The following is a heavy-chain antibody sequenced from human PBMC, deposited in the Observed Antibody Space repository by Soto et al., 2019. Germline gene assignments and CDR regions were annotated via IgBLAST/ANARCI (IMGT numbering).Heavy chain of an antibody. CDR1: GYTFTSYA. V-gene: IGHV1-3*01. CDR3: ARGLVYYYYYYMDV. J-gene: IGHJ6*03. CDR2: INAGNGNT. D-gene: IGHD2-8*02. Sequence: ASVKVSCKASGYTFTSYAMHWVRQAPGQRLEWMGWINAGNGNTKYSQKFQGRVTITRDTSASTAYMELSSLRSEDTAVYYCARGLVYYYYYYMDVWGKGTTVTVSS.